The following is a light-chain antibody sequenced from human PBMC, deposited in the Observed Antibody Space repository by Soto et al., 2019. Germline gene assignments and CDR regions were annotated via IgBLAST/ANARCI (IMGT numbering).Light chain of an antibody. CDR2: DVS. V-gene: IGLV2-14*01. CDR3: SSFTISRNTVI. Sequence: QSALTQPASVSGSPGQSITISCTGTSSDLYGYNYVSWYQYHPGKAPKLMIYDVSNRPSGISNRFSGSKSGNTASLTISGLQAEDEADYYCSSFTISRNTVIFGGGTKLTVL. CDR1: SSDLYGYNY. J-gene: IGLJ2*01.